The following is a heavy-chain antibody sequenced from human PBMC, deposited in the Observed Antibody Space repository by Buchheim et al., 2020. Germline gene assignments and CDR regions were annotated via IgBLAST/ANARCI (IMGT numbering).Heavy chain of an antibody. CDR1: GFTFSSYG. CDR3: ARDRDSGGKLGMDV. V-gene: IGHV3-33*01. D-gene: IGHD3-16*01. Sequence: QVQLVESGGGVVQPGRSLRLSCAASGFTFSSYGMHWVRQAPGKGLEWVAVIWYDGSNKYYADSVKGRFTISRDNYKKKLYMQMNSLRAEDTAVYYCARDRDSGGKLGMDVWGQGTT. J-gene: IGHJ6*02. CDR2: IWYDGSNK.